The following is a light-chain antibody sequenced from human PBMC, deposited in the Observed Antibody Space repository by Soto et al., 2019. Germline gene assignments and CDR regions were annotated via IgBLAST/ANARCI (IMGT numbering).Light chain of an antibody. V-gene: IGKV1-9*01. CDR2: AAS. J-gene: IGKJ4*01. CDR1: QGISSH. Sequence: IQLTQSPSSLSASVGERVTITCRASQGISSHLAWYQQKPGKAPKLLIYAASTLQAGVPSRFSGSGSGTDFALTITSLQAEDFAAYYCQQLRSYPSTFGGGTKVEIK. CDR3: QQLRSYPST.